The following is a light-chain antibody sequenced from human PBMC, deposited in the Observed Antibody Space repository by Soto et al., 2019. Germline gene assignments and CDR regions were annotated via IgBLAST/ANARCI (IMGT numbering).Light chain of an antibody. V-gene: IGKV3-15*01. CDR2: GAS. J-gene: IGKJ2*03. CDR3: QQYEEHPPYS. Sequence: EIVMTQSPATLSVSPGERATLSCRASQNINRNLAWYQQMPGQAPRLLIYGASTRAIGIPARFSGSGSGTEFTLTISGLQSEDFAVYHYQQYEEHPPYSFGQGTKLEIK. CDR1: QNINRN.